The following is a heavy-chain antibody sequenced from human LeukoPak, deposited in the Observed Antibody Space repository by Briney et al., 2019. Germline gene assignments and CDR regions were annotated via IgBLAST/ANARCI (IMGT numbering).Heavy chain of an antibody. CDR1: GFTFSSYG. Sequence: GGSLRLSCAASGFTFSSYGMHWVRQAPGKGLEWVAVISYDGSNKYYADSVKGRFTISRDNSKNTLYLQMNSLRAEDTAVYYCAKDRVVATAYEFDYWGQGTLATVSS. CDR3: AKDRVVATAYEFDY. CDR2: ISYDGSNK. V-gene: IGHV3-30*18. J-gene: IGHJ4*02. D-gene: IGHD5-12*01.